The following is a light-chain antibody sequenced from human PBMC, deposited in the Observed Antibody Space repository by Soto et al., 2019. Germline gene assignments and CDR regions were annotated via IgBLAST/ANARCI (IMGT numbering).Light chain of an antibody. J-gene: IGLJ2*01. Sequence: QAVLTQPPSVSGAPGQRVTISCTGSSSNIGAGYDVHWYQQIPGTAPKLLIYGINNRPSGVPDRFSGSRSGTSASLAITGLQAEDEADYYCQSYDSSLSGSVFGGGTKLTVL. CDR3: QSYDSSLSGSV. V-gene: IGLV1-40*01. CDR1: SSNIGAGYD. CDR2: GIN.